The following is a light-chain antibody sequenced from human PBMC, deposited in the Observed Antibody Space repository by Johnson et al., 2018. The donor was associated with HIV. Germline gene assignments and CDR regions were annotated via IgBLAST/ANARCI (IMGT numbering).Light chain of an antibody. V-gene: IGLV1-51*02. J-gene: IGLJ1*01. CDR3: GTWDSSLSAGV. CDR2: ENN. CDR1: SSNIGNNY. Sequence: QSVLTQAPSVSAAPGQKVTISCSGSSSNIGNNYVSWFQHLPGTAPKLLIYENNKRPSGIPDRFSASKSGTSATLGITGLQTGDEADYYCGTWDSSLSAGVSGTGTKVTVL.